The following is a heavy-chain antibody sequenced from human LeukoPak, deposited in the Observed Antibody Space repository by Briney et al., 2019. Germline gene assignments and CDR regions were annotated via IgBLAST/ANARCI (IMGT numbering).Heavy chain of an antibody. J-gene: IGHJ3*02. CDR3: ARVLFTEEDAFDI. CDR1: GDSISYHY. Sequence: SETLSLTCTVSGDSISYHYWSWIRQPAGKGLEWIGRIYSSASANCNPSLKSRVTMSRDTSKNQFSLNLTSVTAADTAVYYCARVLFTEEDAFDIWGQGTMVTVSS. CDR2: IYSSASA. V-gene: IGHV4-4*07.